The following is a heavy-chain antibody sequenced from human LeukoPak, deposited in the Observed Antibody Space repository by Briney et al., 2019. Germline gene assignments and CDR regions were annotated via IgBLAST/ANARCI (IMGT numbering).Heavy chain of an antibody. Sequence: GGSLRLSCTASEFTFGDYAMSWFRQAPGKGLEWLGFIRSKAYGGTTEYAASVKGRFTISRDDSKSIAYLQMNSLKTEDTAVYYCTRDYYDSSGYQVFDYWGQGTLVTVSS. CDR1: EFTFGDYA. V-gene: IGHV3-49*03. D-gene: IGHD3-22*01. CDR3: TRDYYDSSGYQVFDY. CDR2: IRSKAYGGTT. J-gene: IGHJ4*02.